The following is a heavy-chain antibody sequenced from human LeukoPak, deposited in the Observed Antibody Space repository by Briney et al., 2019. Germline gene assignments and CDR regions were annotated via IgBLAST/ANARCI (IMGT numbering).Heavy chain of an antibody. D-gene: IGHD3-10*01. J-gene: IGHJ4*02. CDR2: ISVYNGNT. CDR1: GYSFRNYG. V-gene: IGHV1-18*01. Sequence: ASVKVSCKASGYSFRNYGISWVQQAPGQGLEYMGWISVYNGNTNYAQRLQGRVTMTADTSTSTVYMELRSLRSDDTAVYYCARGGGGYYGSGSYLIDHWGQGTLVTVSS. CDR3: ARGGGGYYGSGSYLIDH.